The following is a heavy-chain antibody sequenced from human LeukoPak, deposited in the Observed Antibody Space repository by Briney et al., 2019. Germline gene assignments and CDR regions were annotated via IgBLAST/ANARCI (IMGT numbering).Heavy chain of an antibody. CDR3: ARNLLGGYDSAVKNYRYYYYYMDV. J-gene: IGHJ6*03. CDR1: GFTFSAYA. D-gene: IGHD3-22*01. V-gene: IGHV3-48*04. CDR2: ITTGGSSI. Sequence: PGGSLRLSCAASGFTFSAYAMTWVRQAAGKGLECVSHITTGGSSIFYADSVKGRFTISRDNAKNSLYLQMNSLRAEDSAVYYCARNLLGGYDSAVKNYRYYYYYMDVWGKGTTVTVSS.